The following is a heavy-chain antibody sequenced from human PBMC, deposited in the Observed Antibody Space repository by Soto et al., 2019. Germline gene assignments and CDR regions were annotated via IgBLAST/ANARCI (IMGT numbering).Heavy chain of an antibody. CDR3: ARDAIVAVARIEYYYYGMDV. D-gene: IGHD6-19*01. Sequence: ASVKVSCKASGYTFTSYGISWVRQAPGQGLEWMGWISAYNGNTNYAQKLQGRVTMTTDTSTSTAYMELRSLRSDDTAVYYCARDAIVAVARIEYYYYGMDVWGQGTAVT. CDR1: GYTFTSYG. J-gene: IGHJ6*02. V-gene: IGHV1-18*01. CDR2: ISAYNGNT.